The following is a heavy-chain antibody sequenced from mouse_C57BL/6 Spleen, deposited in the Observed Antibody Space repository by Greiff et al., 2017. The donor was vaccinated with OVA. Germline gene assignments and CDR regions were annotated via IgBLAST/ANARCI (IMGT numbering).Heavy chain of an antibody. CDR1: GYAFSSSW. Sequence: LVESGPELVKPGASVKISCKASGYAFSSSWMNWVKQRPGKGLEWIGRIYPGDGDTNYNGKFKGKATLTADNSSSTAYMQLSSLTSEDSAVYFCARSALYGNYWYFDVWGTGTTVTVSS. CDR3: ARSALYGNYWYFDV. D-gene: IGHD2-1*01. CDR2: IYPGDGDT. V-gene: IGHV1-82*01. J-gene: IGHJ1*03.